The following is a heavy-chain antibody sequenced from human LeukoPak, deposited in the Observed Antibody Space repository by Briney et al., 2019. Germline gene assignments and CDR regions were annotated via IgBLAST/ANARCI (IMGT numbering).Heavy chain of an antibody. CDR1: GYSFTSYW. V-gene: IGHV5-51*01. J-gene: IGHJ3*02. CDR2: IYPGDSDT. Sequence: GESLKISCKGSGYSFTSYWIGWVRQMPGKGLEWMGTIYPGDSDTRYSPSFQGQVTISADKSISTAYLQWSSLKASDTAMYYCARQMGTTVTPRDAFDIWGQGTMVTVSS. CDR3: ARQMGTTVTPRDAFDI. D-gene: IGHD4-17*01.